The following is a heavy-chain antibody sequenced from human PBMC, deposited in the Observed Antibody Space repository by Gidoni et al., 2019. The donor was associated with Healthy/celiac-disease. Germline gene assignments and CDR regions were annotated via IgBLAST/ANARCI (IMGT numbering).Heavy chain of an antibody. CDR2: IYYSGSP. CDR1: GGPISSSSYY. CDR3: SSGYDFRLDY. V-gene: IGHV4-39*01. J-gene: IGHJ4*02. D-gene: IGHD5-12*01. Sequence: QLQLQESGPGLVKPSETLSLTCTVSGGPISSSSYYWGWISQPPGKGLEWIGSIYYSGSPYYNPSLKSRVTISGDTSKNQFSLKLSSVTAADTAVYYCSSGYDFRLDYWGQGTLVTVSS.